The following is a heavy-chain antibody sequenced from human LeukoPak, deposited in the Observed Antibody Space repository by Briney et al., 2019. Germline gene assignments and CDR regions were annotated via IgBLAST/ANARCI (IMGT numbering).Heavy chain of an antibody. Sequence: GGSLRLSCAASGFTFSSYSMNWVRQAPGKGLEWVSSISSSSSYIYYADSVKGRFTISRDNAKNSLYLQMNSLRAEDTAVYYCAGKGIWLPDYWGQGTLVTVSS. J-gene: IGHJ4*02. V-gene: IGHV3-21*01. D-gene: IGHD5-18*01. CDR2: ISSSSSYI. CDR3: AGKGIWLPDY. CDR1: GFTFSSYS.